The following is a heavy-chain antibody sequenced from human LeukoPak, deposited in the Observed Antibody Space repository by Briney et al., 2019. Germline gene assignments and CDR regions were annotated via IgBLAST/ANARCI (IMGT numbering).Heavy chain of an antibody. J-gene: IGHJ3*02. Sequence: SETLSLTCTVSGGAISNYYWSWIRQSAGKELEWIGQIYGSGGTNYNPSLKSRVTMSTDKSKNQISLRLSSVTAADTAIYYCARNRSNDFGEVPFDIWGQGTMVSVSS. CDR3: ARNRSNDFGEVPFDI. V-gene: IGHV4-4*07. CDR1: GGAISNYY. D-gene: IGHD3-16*01. CDR2: IYGSGGT.